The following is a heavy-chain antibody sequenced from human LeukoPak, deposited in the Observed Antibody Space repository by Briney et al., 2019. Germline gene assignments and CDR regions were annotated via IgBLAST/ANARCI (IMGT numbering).Heavy chain of an antibody. CDR3: AKAAAGHGVGYFDY. V-gene: IGHV4-39*07. D-gene: IGHD6-13*01. CDR2: IYYSGST. CDR1: GGSISSSSYY. Sequence: PSETLSLTCTVSGGSISSSSYYWGWIRQPPGKGLEWIGSIYYSGSTYYNPSLKSRVTISVDTSKNQFSLKLSSVTAADTAVYYCAKAAAGHGVGYFDYWGQGTLVTVSS. J-gene: IGHJ4*02.